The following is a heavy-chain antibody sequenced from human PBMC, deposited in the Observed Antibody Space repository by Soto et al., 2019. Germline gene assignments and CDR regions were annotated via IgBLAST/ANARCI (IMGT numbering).Heavy chain of an antibody. Sequence: GGSLRLSCAASGFTFSSYAMSWVRQAPGKGLEWVSAISGSGGSTYYADSVKGRFTISRDNSKNTLYLQMNSLRAEDTAVYYCAKVDAPDYDFPTGGFDPWGQGTLVTVSS. CDR2: ISGSGGST. V-gene: IGHV3-23*01. J-gene: IGHJ5*02. D-gene: IGHD3-3*01. CDR1: GFTFSSYA. CDR3: AKVDAPDYDFPTGGFDP.